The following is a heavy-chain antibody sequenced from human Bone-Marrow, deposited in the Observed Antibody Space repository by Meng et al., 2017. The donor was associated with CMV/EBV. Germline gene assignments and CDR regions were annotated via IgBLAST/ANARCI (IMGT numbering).Heavy chain of an antibody. J-gene: IGHJ5*02. Sequence: GESLKISCAASGFPFSSYWMHWVRQAPGKGLVWVSRINSDGSSTSYADSVKGRFTISRDNAKNTLYLQMNSLRAEDTAVYYCARAATRIAARRAAGNWFDPWGQGTLVTVSS. V-gene: IGHV3-74*01. CDR3: ARAATRIAARRAAGNWFDP. CDR1: GFPFSSYW. CDR2: INSDGSST. D-gene: IGHD6-6*01.